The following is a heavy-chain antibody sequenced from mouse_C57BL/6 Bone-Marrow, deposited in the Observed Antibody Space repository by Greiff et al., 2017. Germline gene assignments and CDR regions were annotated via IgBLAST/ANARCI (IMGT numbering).Heavy chain of an antibody. CDR1: GFSLTSYG. J-gene: IGHJ4*01. CDR3: ARNSNYPYYYAMDY. V-gene: IGHV2-6*03. D-gene: IGHD2-5*01. CDR2: IWSDGST. Sequence: VMLVESGPGLVAPSQSLSITCTVSGFSLTSYGVHWVRQPPGKGLEWLVVIWSDGSTTYNSALKSRLSISKDNSKSQVFLKMNSLQTDDTAMYYCARNSNYPYYYAMDYWGQGTSVTVSS.